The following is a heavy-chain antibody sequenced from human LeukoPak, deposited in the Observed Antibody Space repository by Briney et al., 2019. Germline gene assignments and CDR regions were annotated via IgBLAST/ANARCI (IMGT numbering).Heavy chain of an antibody. CDR3: ASGYVTVSTALFDY. CDR2: IIPILGIA. J-gene: IGHJ4*02. V-gene: IGHV1-69*04. CDR1: GGTFSSYA. Sequence: SVKVSCKASGGTFSSYAISWVRQAPGQGLEWMGRIIPILGIANYAQKFQGRVTITAGKSTSTAYMELSSLRSEDTAVYYCASGYVTVSTALFDYWGQGTLVTVSS. D-gene: IGHD5-12*01.